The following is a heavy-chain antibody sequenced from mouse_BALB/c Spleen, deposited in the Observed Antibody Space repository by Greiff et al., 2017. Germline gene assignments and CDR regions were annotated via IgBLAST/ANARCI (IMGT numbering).Heavy chain of an antibody. CDR1: GFNIKDYY. CDR3: NAAGDYVFAY. Sequence: EVKLQESGAELVRSGASVKLSCTASGFNIKDYYMHWVKQRPEQGLEWIGWIDPENGDSEYAPKFQGKATMTADTSSNTAYLQLSSLTSEDTAVYYCNAAGDYVFAYWGQGTLVTVSA. V-gene: IGHV14-4*02. CDR2: IDPENGDS. J-gene: IGHJ3*01. D-gene: IGHD1-1*01.